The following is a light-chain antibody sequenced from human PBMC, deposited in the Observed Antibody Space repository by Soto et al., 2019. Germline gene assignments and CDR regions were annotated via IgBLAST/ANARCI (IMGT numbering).Light chain of an antibody. CDR2: EGH. CDR3: CLYIGATTYV. Sequence: QSVLAQPASVSGSPGQSITISCTGTSGFVGSFSLVSWYQQHPGKAPKVMISEGHRRPPGVPDRFSGSTSVNSASLTIYGLQADDEADYYCCLYIGATTYVFGTATKVTVL. J-gene: IGLJ1*01. V-gene: IGLV2-23*01. CDR1: SGFVGSFSL.